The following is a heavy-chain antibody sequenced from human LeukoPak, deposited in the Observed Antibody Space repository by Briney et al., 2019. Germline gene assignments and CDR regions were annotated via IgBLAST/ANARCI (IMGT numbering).Heavy chain of an antibody. CDR3: APDPNNWLRHY. D-gene: IGHD1-20*01. J-gene: IGHJ4*02. CDR2: ISYDGSNK. Sequence: GGSLRLSCAASGFTFSSYAMHWVRQAPGKGLEWVAVISYDGSNKYYADSVKGRFTISRDNSKNTLFLQMNSLRGEDTAIYYCAPDPNNWLRHYWGQGTLVTVSS. V-gene: IGHV3-30*04. CDR1: GFTFSSYA.